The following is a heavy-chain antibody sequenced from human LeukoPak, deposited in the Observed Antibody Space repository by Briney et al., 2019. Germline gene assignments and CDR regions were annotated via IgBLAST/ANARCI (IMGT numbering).Heavy chain of an antibody. CDR1: GGTFSSYA. CDR2: IIPIFGTA. V-gene: IGHV1-69*13. Sequence: ASVKVSCKASGGTFSSYAISWVRQAPGQGLEWMGGIIPIFGTANYAQKFQGRVTITADESTSTAYMELSSLRSEDTAVYYCARVGCSSTSCSRYYYYYTDVWGKGTTVTVSS. D-gene: IGHD2-2*01. J-gene: IGHJ6*03. CDR3: ARVGCSSTSCSRYYYYYTDV.